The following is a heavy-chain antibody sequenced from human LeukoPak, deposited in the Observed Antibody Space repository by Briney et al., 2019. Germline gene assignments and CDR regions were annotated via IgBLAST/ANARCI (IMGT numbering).Heavy chain of an antibody. CDR3: ARDHSSSCCWFDP. D-gene: IGHD6-13*01. J-gene: IGHJ5*02. CDR2: ISSSSSYI. CDR1: GFTFSSCS. V-gene: IGHV3-21*01. Sequence: GGSLRLSCAASGFTFSSCSMNWVRQAPGKGLEWVSSISSSSSYIYYADSVKGRFTISRDNAKNSLYLQMNSLRAEDTAVYYCARDHSSSCCWFDPWGQGTLVTVSS.